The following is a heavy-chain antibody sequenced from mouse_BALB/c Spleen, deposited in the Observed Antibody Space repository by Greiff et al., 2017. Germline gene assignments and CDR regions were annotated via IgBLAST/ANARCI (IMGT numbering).Heavy chain of an antibody. D-gene: IGHD2-4*01. J-gene: IGHJ3*01. Sequence: EVKLQESGPELVKPGASVKISCKASGYSFTGYYMHWVKQSHVKSLEWIGRINPYNGATSYNQNFKDKASLTVDKSSSTAYMELHSLTSEDSAVYYCARGRYDYDGGFAYWGQGTLVTVSA. V-gene: IGHV1-31*01. CDR2: INPYNGAT. CDR1: GYSFTGYY. CDR3: ARGRYDYDGGFAY.